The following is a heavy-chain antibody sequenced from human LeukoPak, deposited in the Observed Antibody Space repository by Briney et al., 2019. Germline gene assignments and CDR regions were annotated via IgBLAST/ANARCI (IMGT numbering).Heavy chain of an antibody. V-gene: IGHV3-53*01. CDR2: FYSGETT. CDR1: GFTVSSNY. Sequence: PGGSLRPSCAASGFTVSSNYMSWGRQAPGVGLEWGSIFYSGETTFYADSVKGRFTISRDNTKNTLYLQMNSLRAEDTAVYYCARARDIGWPNAFDIWGQGTMVTVSS. D-gene: IGHD6-19*01. CDR3: ARARDIGWPNAFDI. J-gene: IGHJ3*02.